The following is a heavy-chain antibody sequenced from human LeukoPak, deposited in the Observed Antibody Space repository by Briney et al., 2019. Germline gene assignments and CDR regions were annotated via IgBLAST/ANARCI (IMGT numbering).Heavy chain of an antibody. J-gene: IGHJ3*02. CDR2: INWNGGST. CDR3: ARATDAFDI. V-gene: IGHV3-20*04. CDR1: GFIFSSYG. Sequence: PGKSLRLSCAASGFIFSSYGMHWVRQAPGKGLEWVSGINWNGGSTGYADSVKGRFTISRDNAKNSLYLQMNSLRAEDTALYYCARATDAFDIWGQGTMVTVSS.